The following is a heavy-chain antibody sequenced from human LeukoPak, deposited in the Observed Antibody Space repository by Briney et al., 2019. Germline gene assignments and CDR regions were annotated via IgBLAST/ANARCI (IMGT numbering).Heavy chain of an antibody. V-gene: IGHV1-18*01. Sequence: ASVKVSCKASGYTFTSNGISWMRQAPGQGLEWMGWISAYNGNTNYAQKLQGRVTMTTDTSTSTAYMELRSLRSDDTAVYYCAKDRSSGYSNWFDPWGQGTLVTVSS. D-gene: IGHD6-19*01. CDR3: AKDRSSGYSNWFDP. CDR2: ISAYNGNT. J-gene: IGHJ5*02. CDR1: GYTFTSNG.